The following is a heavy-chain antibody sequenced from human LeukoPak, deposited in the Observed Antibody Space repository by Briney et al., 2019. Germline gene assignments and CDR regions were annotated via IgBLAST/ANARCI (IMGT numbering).Heavy chain of an antibody. CDR2: ISDDGSNK. CDR1: GFTFSNYA. D-gene: IGHD6-19*01. Sequence: PGGSLRFSCAASGFTFSNYAMHWVRQAPGKGLEWVAVISDDGSNKYYGDSVKGRFTISRDNSKNTVYLQMNSLRAEDTAVYYCAKDRYSSGWYSDFEYWGQGTLVTVSS. J-gene: IGHJ4*02. CDR3: AKDRYSSGWYSDFEY. V-gene: IGHV3-30*18.